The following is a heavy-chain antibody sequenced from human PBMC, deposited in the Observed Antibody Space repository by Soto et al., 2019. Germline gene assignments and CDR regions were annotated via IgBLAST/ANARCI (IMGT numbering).Heavy chain of an antibody. CDR1: GYTFTRYT. V-gene: IGHV1-3*01. J-gene: IGHJ4*02. CDR2: INAVNGNT. Sequence: QVQLVQSGAEVKKPGASVKVSCKASGYTFTRYTMHWVRQAPGQRLEWMGWINAVNGNTKYSQKFQGRVTITRDTSASTAYMELSSLRSEDTAVYYCARSVVVPTAPDYWGQGTLVTVSS. CDR3: ARSVVVPTAPDY. D-gene: IGHD2-2*01.